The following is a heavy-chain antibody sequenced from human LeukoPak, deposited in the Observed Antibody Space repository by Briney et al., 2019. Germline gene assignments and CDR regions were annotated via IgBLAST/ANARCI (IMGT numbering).Heavy chain of an antibody. CDR1: GFTFSTYG. J-gene: IGHJ4*02. CDR3: ASAGLTYGSGSYFVY. CDR2: INWNGGST. Sequence: PGGSLRLSCGALGFTFSTYGMHWVRQAPGKGLEWVSGINWNGGSTGYADSVKGRFTISRDNAKNSLYLQMNSLRAEDTALYYCASAGLTYGSGSYFVYWGQGTLVTVSS. V-gene: IGHV3-20*04. D-gene: IGHD3-10*01.